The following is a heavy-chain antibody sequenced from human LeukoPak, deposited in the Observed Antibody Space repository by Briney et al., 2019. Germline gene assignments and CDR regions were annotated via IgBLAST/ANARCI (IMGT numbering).Heavy chain of an antibody. D-gene: IGHD3-3*01. CDR2: INPSGGST. J-gene: IGHJ4*02. V-gene: IGHV1-46*01. CDR3: ARGGYDFWSGSPYFDY. CDR1: GYTFTSYY. Sequence: GASVKVSCKASGYTFTSYYMHWVRQAPGQGLEWMGIINPSGGSTSYAQKFQGRVTMTRDMSTSTVYMELSSLRSEDTAVYYCARGGYDFWSGSPYFDYWGQGTLVTVSS.